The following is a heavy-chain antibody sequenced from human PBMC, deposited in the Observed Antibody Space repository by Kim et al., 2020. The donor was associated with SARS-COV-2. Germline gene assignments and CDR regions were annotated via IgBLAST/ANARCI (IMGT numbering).Heavy chain of an antibody. D-gene: IGHD1-1*01. Sequence: NYAQKLQGEVTMTTDPSTSTAYMELRSLRSDDTAVYYCARVVAFAGGWFDPWGQGTLVTVSS. CDR3: ARVVAFAGGWFDP. J-gene: IGHJ5*02. V-gene: IGHV1-18*01.